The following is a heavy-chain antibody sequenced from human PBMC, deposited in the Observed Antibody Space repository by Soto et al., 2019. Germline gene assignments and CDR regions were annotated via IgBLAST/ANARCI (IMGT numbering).Heavy chain of an antibody. V-gene: IGHV3-23*01. Sequence: GGSLRLSCAASGFTFSSYAMSWVRQAPGKGLEWVSAISGSGGSTYYADSVKGRFTISRDNSKNTLYLQMNSLRADDTAVYYCSRVPRNNRGAPLDYWGQGALVTVSS. CDR1: GFTFSSYA. CDR2: ISGSGGST. J-gene: IGHJ4*02. CDR3: SRVPRNNRGAPLDY. D-gene: IGHD3-10*01.